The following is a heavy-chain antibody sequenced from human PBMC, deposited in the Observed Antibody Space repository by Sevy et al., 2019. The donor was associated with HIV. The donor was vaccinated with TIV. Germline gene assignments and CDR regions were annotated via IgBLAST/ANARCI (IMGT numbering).Heavy chain of an antibody. V-gene: IGHV3-30*02. CDR1: QFNSDPYA. D-gene: IGHD3-10*01. CDR2: SGNDGRSK. CDR3: ATNMVHAGAYDSYFNF. Sequence: GGSLSLSCVPSQFNSDPYAIPWVRQAPGKGLEWVAMSGNDGRSKDYGESGKGRFAISRDNSQNTAFLQMNSLRAEDTGVYYCATNMVHAGAYDSYFNFWGQGSLVTVSS. J-gene: IGHJ4*02.